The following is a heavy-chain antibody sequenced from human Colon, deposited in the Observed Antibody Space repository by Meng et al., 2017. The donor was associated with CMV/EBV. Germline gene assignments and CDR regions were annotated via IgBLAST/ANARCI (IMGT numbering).Heavy chain of an antibody. CDR2: TSYDGRYK. Sequence: GESLKISCAAPGFTFSRIAMHWVRQAPGKGLEWVAFTSYDGRYKGYADSVKGRFTISRDNSKNTLFLEMNSLRAEDTAVYFCARDDVLGPTTPSNVGYFDYWGQGTRVTVSS. CDR3: ARDDVLGPTTPSNVGYFDY. J-gene: IGHJ4*02. D-gene: IGHD1-26*01. V-gene: IGHV3-30*04. CDR1: GFTFSRIA.